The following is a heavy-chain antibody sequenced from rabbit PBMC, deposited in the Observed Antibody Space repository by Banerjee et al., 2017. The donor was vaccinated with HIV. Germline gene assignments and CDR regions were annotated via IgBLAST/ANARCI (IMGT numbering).Heavy chain of an antibody. CDR2: IDPVFRST. D-gene: IGHD2-1*01. V-gene: IGHV1S47*01. Sequence: EESGGDLVKPGASLTLTCTASGIDFSSYGVSWVRQAPGKGLEWIGYIDPVFRSTYYASWVNGRFTISSHNAQNTLYLQLNSLTAADTATYFCVSYDDYGDRNLWGPGTLVTVS. CDR1: GIDFSSYG. J-gene: IGHJ4*01. CDR3: VSYDDYGDRNL.